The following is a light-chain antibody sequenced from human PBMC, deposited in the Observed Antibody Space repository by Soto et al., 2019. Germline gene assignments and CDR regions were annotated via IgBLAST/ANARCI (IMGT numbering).Light chain of an antibody. V-gene: IGKV3-20*01. Sequence: EIVLTPSPGTLSLSPGERATLSRRASQSVSSRSLAWYQQKPGQAPRLLISDASNRAADIPDRFSGSGSGTDFTLTINRLEPEDFAVYYCQQYAGSPRTFGQGTKVDIK. CDR2: DAS. J-gene: IGKJ1*01. CDR3: QQYAGSPRT. CDR1: QSVSSRS.